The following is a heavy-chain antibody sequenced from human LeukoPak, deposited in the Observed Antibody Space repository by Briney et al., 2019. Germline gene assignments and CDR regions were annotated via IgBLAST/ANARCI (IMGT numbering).Heavy chain of an antibody. CDR1: GGSISSYY. CDR2: IYYSGST. Sequence: SETLSLTCTVSGGSISSYYWSWIRQPPGKGLEWIGYIYYSGSTNYNPSLKSRVTISVDTSKNQFSLKLSSVTAADTAVYYCARLNGSSSWYVASRYYYYGMDVWGQGTTVTVS. CDR3: ARLNGSSSWYVASRYYYYGMDV. J-gene: IGHJ6*02. D-gene: IGHD6-13*01. V-gene: IGHV4-59*08.